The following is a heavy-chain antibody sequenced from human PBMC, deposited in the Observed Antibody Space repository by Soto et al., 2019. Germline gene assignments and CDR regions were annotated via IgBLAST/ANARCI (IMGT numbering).Heavy chain of an antibody. CDR2: IIPIFGTA. CDR1: GGTFSSYA. J-gene: IGHJ3*02. V-gene: IGHV1-69*13. D-gene: IGHD3-22*01. Sequence: SVKVSCKASGGTFSSYAISWVRQAPGQGLEWMGGIIPIFGTANYAQKFQGRVTITADESTSTAYMELSSLRSEDTAVYYCARCGGGDSSGSYNAFDIWGQGTMVTVS. CDR3: ARCGGGDSSGSYNAFDI.